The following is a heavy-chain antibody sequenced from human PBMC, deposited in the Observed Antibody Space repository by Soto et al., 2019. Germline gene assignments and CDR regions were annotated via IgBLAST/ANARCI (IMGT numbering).Heavy chain of an antibody. J-gene: IGHJ4*02. Sequence: QVQLVESGGGVVQPGRSLRLSCAASGFTFSSYGMYWVRQAPGKGLEWVAGIWYDGSNNYYEDSVKGRFTISRDNSKNTLYLQMNSLRAEDTAVYYCARAEGFTVYWGPGTLVTVSS. D-gene: IGHD2-15*01. CDR1: GFTFSSYG. CDR3: ARAEGFTVY. CDR2: IWYDGSNN. V-gene: IGHV3-33*01.